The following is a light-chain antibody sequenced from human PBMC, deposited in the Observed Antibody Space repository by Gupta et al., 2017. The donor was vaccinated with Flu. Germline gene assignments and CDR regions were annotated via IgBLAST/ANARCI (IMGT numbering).Light chain of an antibody. CDR3: SSYTSNSFPYWL. Sequence: QSALTQPASVSWSPGQSITISCTGTASDIGGYNSVSWYQQHPAKAPKLMIYEVNNRPSGISNRFSGSKSGNTASLTISGLQAEDEADYYCSSYTSNSFPYWLLGGGTKPTVL. V-gene: IGLV2-14*01. CDR2: EVN. J-gene: IGLJ3*02. CDR1: ASDIGGYNS.